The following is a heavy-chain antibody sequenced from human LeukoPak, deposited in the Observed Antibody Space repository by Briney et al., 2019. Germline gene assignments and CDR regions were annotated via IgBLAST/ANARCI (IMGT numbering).Heavy chain of an antibody. D-gene: IGHD6-6*01. J-gene: IGHJ4*02. Sequence: GGSLRLSCAASGFTFSSYAISWVRQAPGKGLEWVSAISGSGGSTYYADSVKGRFTISRDNSKNTLYLQMNSLRAEDTAVYYCAKDPYSSSSYFDYWGQGTLVTVSS. V-gene: IGHV3-23*01. CDR3: AKDPYSSSSYFDY. CDR2: ISGSGGST. CDR1: GFTFSSYA.